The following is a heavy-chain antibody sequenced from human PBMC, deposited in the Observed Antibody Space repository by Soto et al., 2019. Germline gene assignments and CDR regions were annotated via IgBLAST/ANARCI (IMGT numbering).Heavy chain of an antibody. Sequence: SVKVSCKASGGTFSSYAISWVRQAPGQGLEWMGGIIPIFGTANYAQKFQGRVTITADESTSTAYMELSSLRSEDTAVYYCARDRIAVAGTLGYFDYWGQGTLVTVS. CDR1: GGTFSSYA. J-gene: IGHJ4*02. CDR2: IIPIFGTA. CDR3: ARDRIAVAGTLGYFDY. D-gene: IGHD6-19*01. V-gene: IGHV1-69*13.